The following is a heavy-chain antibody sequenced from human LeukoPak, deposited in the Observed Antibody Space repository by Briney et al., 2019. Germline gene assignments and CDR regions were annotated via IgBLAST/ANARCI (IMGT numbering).Heavy chain of an antibody. J-gene: IGHJ6*02. CDR1: GGSISNYY. CDR3: ARERFPTSYYYGVDV. Sequence: SETLSLTCTVSGGSISNYYWSWIRQPPGKGLEWIGYIYYSGSTNYNPSLKSRVTISVDTSKNQFSLNLSSVSAADTAVYYCARERFPTSYYYGVDVWGQGTTVTVSS. V-gene: IGHV4-59*01. D-gene: IGHD1-14*01. CDR2: IYYSGST.